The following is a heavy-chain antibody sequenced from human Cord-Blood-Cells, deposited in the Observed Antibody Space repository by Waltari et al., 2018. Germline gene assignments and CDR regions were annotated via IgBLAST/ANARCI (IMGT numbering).Heavy chain of an antibody. Sequence: QVQLVQSGAEVKQPGASVKVSCEPSGYTFTGYYIHWVRQAPGQGLEWMGWINPNSGGTNYAQKFQGWVTMTRDTSISTAYMELSRLRSDDTAVYYCARGITGESLSDYWGQGTLVTVSS. J-gene: IGHJ4*02. CDR3: ARGITGESLSDY. D-gene: IGHD7-27*01. V-gene: IGHV1-2*04. CDR2: INPNSGGT. CDR1: GYTFTGYY.